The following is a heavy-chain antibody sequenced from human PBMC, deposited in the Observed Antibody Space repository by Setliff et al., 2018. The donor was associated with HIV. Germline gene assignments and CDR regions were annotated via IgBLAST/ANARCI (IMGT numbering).Heavy chain of an antibody. D-gene: IGHD3-3*01. J-gene: IGHJ5*02. V-gene: IGHV4-4*07. Sequence: SETLSLTCTVSGDSVSGYYWSWIRQPAGKGPEWIGHIYTSGSTKSNPSLKSRVTISVDTSKNQFSLKLSSVTAADTAVYYCARDGPGTYYDFWSGYSNWFDPWGQGTLVTVSS. CDR2: IYTSGST. CDR1: GDSVSGYY. CDR3: ARDGPGTYYDFWSGYSNWFDP.